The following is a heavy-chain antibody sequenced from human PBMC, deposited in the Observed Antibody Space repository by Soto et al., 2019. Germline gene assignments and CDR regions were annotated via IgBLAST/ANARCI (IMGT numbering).Heavy chain of an antibody. CDR3: AKATDTAMVYSPFDY. J-gene: IGHJ4*02. Sequence: GGSLRLSCAASGFTFSSYAMRWVRQAPGKGLEWVSAISGSGGSTYYADSVKGRFTISRDNSKNTLYLQMNSLRAEDTAVYYCAKATDTAMVYSPFDYWGQGTLVTVSS. CDR1: GFTFSSYA. V-gene: IGHV3-23*01. CDR2: ISGSGGST. D-gene: IGHD5-18*01.